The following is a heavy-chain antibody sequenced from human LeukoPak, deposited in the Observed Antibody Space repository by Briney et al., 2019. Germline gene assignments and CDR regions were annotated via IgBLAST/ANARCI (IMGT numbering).Heavy chain of an antibody. J-gene: IGHJ4*02. Sequence: GGSLRLSCAASGFSSRDYWMSWVRQAPGKGLEWVANVKHDGSEKYCVASVKGRFTISKDIPKNSLYLQMNSLRTEDTAVYFCVKDRSGYVKYRTFEPWGQETLVNVCS. CDR3: VKDRSGYVKYRTFEP. CDR2: VKHDGSEK. D-gene: IGHD5-12*01. V-gene: IGHV3-7*04. CDR1: GFSSRDYW.